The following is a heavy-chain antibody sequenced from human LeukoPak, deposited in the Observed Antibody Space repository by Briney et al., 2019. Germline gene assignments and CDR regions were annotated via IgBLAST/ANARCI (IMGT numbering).Heavy chain of an antibody. CDR1: GGSFSGYY. V-gene: IGHV4-38-2*02. J-gene: IGHJ4*02. D-gene: IGHD3-22*01. CDR2: IYHSGST. Sequence: PSETLSLTCGVYGGSFSGYYWGWIRQPPGKGLEWIGSIYHSGSTYYNPSLKSRVTISVDTSKNQFSLKLSSVTAADTAVYYCARDVRVQDEAYYYDSSGYYSVSNYWGQGTLVTVSS. CDR3: ARDVRVQDEAYYYDSSGYYSVSNY.